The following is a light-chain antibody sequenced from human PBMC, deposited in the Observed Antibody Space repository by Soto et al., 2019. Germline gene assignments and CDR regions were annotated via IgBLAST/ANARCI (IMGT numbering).Light chain of an antibody. CDR1: SSNIGNNY. J-gene: IGLJ3*02. Sequence: QSVLTQPPSASGTPGPTVTIFCSGTSSNIGNNYVYWYQQFPGTAPKLLINRNNQRPSGVPDRFSGSKSGTSASLAISGLRSEDEADYSCAAWDDRLNGPVFGGGTKLTVL. CDR3: AAWDDRLNGPV. V-gene: IGLV1-47*01. CDR2: RNN.